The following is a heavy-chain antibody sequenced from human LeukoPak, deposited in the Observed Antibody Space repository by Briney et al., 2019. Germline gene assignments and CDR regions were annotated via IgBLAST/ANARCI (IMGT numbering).Heavy chain of an antibody. CDR3: AREVGATQGLDY. Sequence: ASVKVSCKASGGTFSSYAISWVRQAPGQGLEWMGGIIPIFGTANYAQKFQGRVTITTDESTSTAYMELRSLRSDDTAVYYCAREVGATQGLDYWGQGTLVTVSS. CDR2: IIPIFGTA. D-gene: IGHD1-26*01. J-gene: IGHJ4*02. CDR1: GGTFSSYA. V-gene: IGHV1-69*05.